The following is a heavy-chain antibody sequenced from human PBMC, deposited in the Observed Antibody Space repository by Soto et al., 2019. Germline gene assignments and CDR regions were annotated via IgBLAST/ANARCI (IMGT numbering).Heavy chain of an antibody. CDR3: ARGSGWYYAFDI. CDR2: IYNDGST. J-gene: IGHJ3*02. D-gene: IGHD6-19*01. CDR1: GLTVLTNY. V-gene: IGHV3-66*01. Sequence: EVQLVESGGGLVQPGGSLRLSCAASGLTVLTNYMSWVRQAPGKGLEWVSVIYNDGSTYFADSVQGRVTISRDNSKNTLYLQMNSLRAEDTAVYYCARGSGWYYAFDIWGQGTMVTVSS.